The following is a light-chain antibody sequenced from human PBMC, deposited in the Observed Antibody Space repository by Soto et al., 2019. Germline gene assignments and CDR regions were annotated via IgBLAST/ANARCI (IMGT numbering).Light chain of an antibody. Sequence: IVLPQSPTTLSLPAGESTTLSCTATKRGSTSYLAWYQQKPGQSPRLLIYGGSARATSVPARFSGSGSGTEFTLTISSLQSEDFAVYYCQQYNNWPRTFGQGTKVDIK. CDR1: KRGSTSY. J-gene: IGKJ1*01. CDR3: QQYNNWPRT. CDR2: GGS. V-gene: IGKV3-15*01.